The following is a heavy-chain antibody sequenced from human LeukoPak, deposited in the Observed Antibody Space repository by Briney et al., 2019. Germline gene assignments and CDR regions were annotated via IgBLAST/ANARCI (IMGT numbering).Heavy chain of an antibody. CDR3: ARATWDS. D-gene: IGHD2-15*01. CDR2: IPYDGSNT. CDR1: GFSFSNG. Sequence: GGSLRLSCAASGFSFSNGMHWVRQAPGKGLEWVAVIPYDGSNTYYADSVKGRFTISRDNTKNSLYLQMNSLRAEDTAVYYCARATWDSWGQGALVTVSS. J-gene: IGHJ4*02. V-gene: IGHV3-30*03.